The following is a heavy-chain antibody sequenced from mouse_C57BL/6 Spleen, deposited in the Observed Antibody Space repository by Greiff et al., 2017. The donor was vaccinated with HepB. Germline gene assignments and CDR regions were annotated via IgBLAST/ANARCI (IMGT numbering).Heavy chain of an antibody. J-gene: IGHJ3*01. CDR1: GYSITSGYY. CDR2: ISYDGSN. D-gene: IGHD2-5*01. CDR3: ARQDYSNYEFAY. Sequence: ESGPGLVKPSQSLSLTCSVTGYSITSGYYWNWIRQFPGNKLEWMGYISYDGSNNYNPSLKNRISITRDTSKNQFFLKLNSVTTEDTATYYCARQDYSNYEFAYWGQGTLVTVSA. V-gene: IGHV3-6*01.